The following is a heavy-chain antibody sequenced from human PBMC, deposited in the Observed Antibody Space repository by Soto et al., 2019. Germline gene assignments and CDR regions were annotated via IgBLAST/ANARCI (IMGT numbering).Heavy chain of an antibody. V-gene: IGHV3-33*08. CDR1: GFTVSSNY. J-gene: IGHJ4*02. Sequence: PGGSLRLSCAASGFTVSSNYMSWVRQAPGKGLEWVAVIWYDGSNKYYADSVKGRFIISRDDSKNTLSLQMNSLRAEDTAVYYCARDSAWLFDSWGQGTLVTVSS. CDR2: IWYDGSNK. D-gene: IGHD5-12*01. CDR3: ARDSAWLFDS.